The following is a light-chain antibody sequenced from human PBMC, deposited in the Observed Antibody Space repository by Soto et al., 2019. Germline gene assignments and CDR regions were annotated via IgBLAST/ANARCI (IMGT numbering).Light chain of an antibody. CDR1: SSDVGDYNY. Sequence: QSALTQPASLSGSPGQSITISCTGTSSDVGDYNYVSWYQQHPGKAPKVMIYDVSNRPSGVSNRFSGSKSGNTASLTISGLQAEDEADYYCSSYTSSSPLVFGTGTKLTVL. V-gene: IGLV2-14*01. CDR3: SSYTSSSPLV. J-gene: IGLJ1*01. CDR2: DVS.